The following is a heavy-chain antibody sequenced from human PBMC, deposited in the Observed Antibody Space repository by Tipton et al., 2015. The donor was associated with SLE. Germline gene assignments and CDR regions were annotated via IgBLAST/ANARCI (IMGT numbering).Heavy chain of an antibody. D-gene: IGHD3-16*01. CDR3: AREPSWGGNAFDI. CDR2: INHSGST. J-gene: IGHJ3*02. Sequence: TLSLTCTVYGGSFSGYYWSWIRQPPGKGLEWIGEINHSGSTNYNPSLKSRVTISVDTSKNQFSLKLSSVTAADMAVYYCAREPSWGGNAFDIWGQGTMVTVSS. V-gene: IGHV4-34*01. CDR1: GGSFSGYY.